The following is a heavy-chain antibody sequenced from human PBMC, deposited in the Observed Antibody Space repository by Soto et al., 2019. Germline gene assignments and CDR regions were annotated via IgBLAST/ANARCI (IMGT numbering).Heavy chain of an antibody. CDR2: INPNSGGT. D-gene: IGHD3-10*01. J-gene: IGHJ6*02. V-gene: IGHV1-2*04. CDR1: GYTFTGYY. CDR3: ARATYYYGSGREYGMDV. Sequence: ASVKVSCKASGYTFTGYYMHWVRQAPGQGLEWMGWINPNSGGTNYAQKFRGWVTMTRDTSISTAYMELSRLRSDDTAVYYCARATYYYGSGREYGMDVWGQGTTVTVSS.